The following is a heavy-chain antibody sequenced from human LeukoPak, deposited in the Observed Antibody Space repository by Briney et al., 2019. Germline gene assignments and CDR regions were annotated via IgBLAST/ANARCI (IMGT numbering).Heavy chain of an antibody. J-gene: IGHJ4*02. CDR1: GGSISSYY. CDR2: IYYSGST. Sequence: SETLSLTCTVSGGSISSYYWSRIRQPPGKGLEWIGYIYYSGSTNYNPSLKSRVTISVDTSKNQFSLKLSSVTAADTAVYYCARETRSGWDQALDYWGQGILVTVS. D-gene: IGHD6-19*01. CDR3: ARETRSGWDQALDY. V-gene: IGHV4-59*01.